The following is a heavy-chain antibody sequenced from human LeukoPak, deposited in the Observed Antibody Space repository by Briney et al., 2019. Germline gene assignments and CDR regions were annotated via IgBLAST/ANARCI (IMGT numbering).Heavy chain of an antibody. CDR2: ISAYNGNT. CDR1: GYTFTSYG. Sequence: ASVKVSCKASGYTFTSYGISWVRQAPGQGLEWMGWISAYNGNTNYAQKLQGRVTMTTDTSTSTAYMELRSLRSDDTAVYYCARRDYDYVWGSYRPGYDYYYYMDVWGKGTTVTVSS. V-gene: IGHV1-18*01. D-gene: IGHD3-16*02. J-gene: IGHJ6*03. CDR3: ARRDYDYVWGSYRPGYDYYYYMDV.